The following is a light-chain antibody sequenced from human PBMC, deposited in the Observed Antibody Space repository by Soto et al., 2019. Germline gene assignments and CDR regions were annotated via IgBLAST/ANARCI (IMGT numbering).Light chain of an antibody. J-gene: IGKJ4*01. V-gene: IGKV3-15*01. CDR3: QQYITWPLT. Sequence: EIVMTQSPATLSVSPGEGATISCRASQGVSDTLAWYQQKPGQTPRLLIYDTSTRATGVPARFSGSGSGAEFTLTITSLQSEDFAVYYCQQYITWPLTFGRGTKVDIK. CDR2: DTS. CDR1: QGVSDT.